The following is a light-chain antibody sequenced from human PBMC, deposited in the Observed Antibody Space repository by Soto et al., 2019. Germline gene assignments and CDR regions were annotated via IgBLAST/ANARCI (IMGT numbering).Light chain of an antibody. CDR1: EGISSY. CDR3: QQLNSYPIT. V-gene: IGKV1-9*01. Sequence: DIQLTKSPSFLSASGGDRVTITCRASEGISSYLAWYQQKPGKAPKLLIYAASTLQSGVPSRFSGSGSGTEFTLTISSLQPEDFATYYCQQLNSYPITFGQGTRLETK. CDR2: AAS. J-gene: IGKJ5*01.